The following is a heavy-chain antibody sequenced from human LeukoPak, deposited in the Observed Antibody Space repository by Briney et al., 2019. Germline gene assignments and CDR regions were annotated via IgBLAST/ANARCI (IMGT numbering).Heavy chain of an antibody. CDR3: AKSRYGSGSYYNAEDY. CDR2: IGSRDSTI. J-gene: IGHJ4*02. V-gene: IGHV3-48*01. Sequence: GGSLRLSCAATGFTFSHYSMNWVRQAPGRGLEWLSYIGSRDSTIYYADSVRGRFTISRDNAQNSLYLQMNSLRAEDTAVYYCAKSRYGSGSYYNAEDYWGQGTLVTVSS. CDR1: GFTFSHYS. D-gene: IGHD3-10*01.